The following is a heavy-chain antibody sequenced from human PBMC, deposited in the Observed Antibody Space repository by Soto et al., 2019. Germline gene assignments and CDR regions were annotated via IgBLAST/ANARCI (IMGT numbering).Heavy chain of an antibody. CDR2: ISSSSSII. J-gene: IGHJ4*02. Sequence: PSETLSLSCTVSGGPISICGYYWNWVRQAPGKGLEWVSYISSSSSIIYYADSVKGRFTISRDNAESSLYLQMNSLRAEDTAVYYCAISIAAADTGLPYWGQGTLVTVSS. D-gene: IGHD6-13*01. V-gene: IGHV3-48*01. CDR1: GGPISICGYY. CDR3: AISIAAADTGLPY.